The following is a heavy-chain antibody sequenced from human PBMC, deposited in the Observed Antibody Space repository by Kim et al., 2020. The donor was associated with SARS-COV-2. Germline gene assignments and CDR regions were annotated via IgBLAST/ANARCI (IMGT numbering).Heavy chain of an antibody. D-gene: IGHD1-26*01. V-gene: IGHV3-73*01. Sequence: ASSASVHGRFTISEDDSKNTAYLQRNSLKTEDTAVYYCTRAIVGATTLDYWGQGTLVTVSS. J-gene: IGHJ4*02. CDR3: TRAIVGATTLDY.